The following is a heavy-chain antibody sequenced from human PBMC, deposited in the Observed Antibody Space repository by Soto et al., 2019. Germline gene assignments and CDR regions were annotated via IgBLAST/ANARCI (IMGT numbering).Heavy chain of an antibody. Sequence: SETLSLTCAVSGGSISSGGYSWSWIRQPPGKGLEWIGYIYHSGSTYYNPSLKSRVTISVDRSKNQFSLKLSSVTAADTAVYYCARGIPYDFWSGYYTAQYYFDYWGQGTLVTVSS. J-gene: IGHJ4*02. CDR2: IYHSGST. V-gene: IGHV4-30-2*01. CDR1: GGSISSGGYS. D-gene: IGHD3-3*01. CDR3: ARGIPYDFWSGYYTAQYYFDY.